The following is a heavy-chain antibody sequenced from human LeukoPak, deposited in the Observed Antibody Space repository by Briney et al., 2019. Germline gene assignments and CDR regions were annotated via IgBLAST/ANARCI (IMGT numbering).Heavy chain of an antibody. Sequence: GGSLRLSCAASGFTFSSYVMHWVRQAPGKGLEWVAIISYDGSNEYYADSVKGRFTISRDNSKNTLYLQMNSLKTEDTAVYYCTTLLGYYDYVWGSYRFDYWGQGTLVTVSS. D-gene: IGHD3-16*02. J-gene: IGHJ4*02. CDR3: TTLLGYYDYVWGSYRFDY. V-gene: IGHV3-30*04. CDR1: GFTFSSYV. CDR2: ISYDGSNE.